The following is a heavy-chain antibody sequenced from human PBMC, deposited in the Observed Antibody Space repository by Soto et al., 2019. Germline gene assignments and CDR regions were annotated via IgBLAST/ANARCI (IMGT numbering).Heavy chain of an antibody. CDR2: IAGGGDGI. CDR3: AIDRVPGDRRLALDH. Sequence: EVQLLESGGGLVQPGGSLRLSCAASGFTFSTYAMSWVRQAPGKGLEFVSDIAGGGDGIHYADSVQGRFTISRDNSKSRLYFQMNSLRVDDTAVYYCAIDRVPGDRRLALDHWGQGILVTGSS. V-gene: IGHV3-23*01. J-gene: IGHJ4*02. CDR1: GFTFSTYA.